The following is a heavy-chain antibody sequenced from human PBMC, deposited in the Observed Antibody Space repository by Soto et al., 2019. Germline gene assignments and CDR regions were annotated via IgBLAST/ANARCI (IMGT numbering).Heavy chain of an antibody. Sequence: SETLSLTCSVSGGSISTVGHYWTWIRQPPGKGLEWIRSIYHTGSTDYSKSLRSRLTMSVDTSKSQFSLRLSSVTAADTAVYYCARATGTLRSRNCDYWGQGSLVTVSS. J-gene: IGHJ4*02. V-gene: IGHV4-31*03. CDR2: IYHTGST. CDR3: ARATGTLRSRNCDY. CDR1: GGSISTVGHY. D-gene: IGHD1-1*01.